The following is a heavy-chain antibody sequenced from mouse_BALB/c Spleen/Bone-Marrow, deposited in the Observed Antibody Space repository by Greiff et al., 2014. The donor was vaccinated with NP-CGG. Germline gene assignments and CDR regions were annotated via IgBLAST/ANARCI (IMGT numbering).Heavy chain of an antibody. CDR3: TRHRYYAMDY. V-gene: IGHV2-6-1*01. CDR1: GFSFTNYG. Sequence: QVQLKESGPGLVAPSQSLSITCTISGFSFTNYGVHWVRQPPGKGLEWLVVIWSNGSTTYNSDLKSRLSISKDNSKSQVFLKMNSLQTDDTSMYYCTRHRYYAMDYWGQGTSVTVSS. CDR2: IWSNGST. J-gene: IGHJ4*01.